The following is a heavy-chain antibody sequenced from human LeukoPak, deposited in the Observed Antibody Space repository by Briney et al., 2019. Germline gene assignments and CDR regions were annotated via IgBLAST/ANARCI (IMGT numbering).Heavy chain of an antibody. CDR1: GFSPSGSV. V-gene: IGHV3-23*01. CDR2: ICGSGGVT. J-gene: IGHJ6*03. D-gene: IGHD3-9*01. CDR3: ARANDNYYYYYMDV. Sequence: VGCLRLSCADSGFSPSGSVMCWVRPAPGEGLGWVSAICGSGGVTYYADSVKGRFSLSRENSKNTRYLQMNSLTADDTAVYYCARANDNYYYYYMDVWGKGTTVTISS.